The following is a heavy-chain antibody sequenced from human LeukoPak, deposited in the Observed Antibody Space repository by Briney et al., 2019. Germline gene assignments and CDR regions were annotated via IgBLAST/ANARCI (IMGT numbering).Heavy chain of an antibody. J-gene: IGHJ6*02. CDR1: GGSISSYY. Sequence: PSETLSLTCTVSGGSISSYYWSWIRQPPGKGLEWIGYIYYSGSTNYNPSLKSRVTISGDTSKNQFSLKLTSVTAADTAVYYCARYLAVPGRYYHGMDVWGQGTTVTVSS. D-gene: IGHD6-19*01. CDR3: ARYLAVPGRYYHGMDV. V-gene: IGHV4-59*01. CDR2: IYYSGST.